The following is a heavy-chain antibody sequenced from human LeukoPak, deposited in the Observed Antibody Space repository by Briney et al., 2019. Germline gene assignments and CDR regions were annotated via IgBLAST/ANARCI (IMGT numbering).Heavy chain of an antibody. V-gene: IGHV3-23*01. J-gene: IGHJ6*02. CDR1: GFTFRDYA. D-gene: IGHD2-15*01. CDR2: ISGNGGST. CDR3: AMRPADCSSSSCPTINRYYYGMDV. Sequence: GGSLRLSCAASGFTFRDYAMSWVRQAPGKGLEWVSAISGNGGSTYYADSVKGRFTISRDNSKNTLHLQLNSLRDEDTAMYYCAMRPADCSSSSCPTINRYYYGMDVWGQGPRSSSP.